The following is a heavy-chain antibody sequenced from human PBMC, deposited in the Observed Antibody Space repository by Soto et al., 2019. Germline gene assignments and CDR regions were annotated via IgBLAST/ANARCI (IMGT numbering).Heavy chain of an antibody. D-gene: IGHD3-10*01. CDR3: ARVGSGSGPFDY. CDR2: IYYSGST. CDR1: GGSISSYY. J-gene: IGHJ4*02. V-gene: IGHV4-59*01. Sequence: SETLSLTCTVSGGSISSYYWSWIRQPPGKGLEWIGYIYYSGSTNYNPSLKSRVTISVDTSKNQFSLKLSSVTAADTAVYYCARVGSGSGPFDYWGQGTLVTVSS.